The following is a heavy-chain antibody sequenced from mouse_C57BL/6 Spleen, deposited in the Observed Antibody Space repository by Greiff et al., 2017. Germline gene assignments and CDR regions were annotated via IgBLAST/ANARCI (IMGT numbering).Heavy chain of an antibody. CDR2: IYPGDGDT. Sequence: VQLQQSGPELVKPGASVKISCKASGYAFSSSWMNWVKQRPGKGLEWIGRIYPGDGDTNYNGKFKGKATLTADKSSSTAYMQLSSLTSEDSAVYCCARGDDNCYMDYWGQGTSVTVSS. CDR1: GYAFSSSW. D-gene: IGHD2-1*01. J-gene: IGHJ4*01. CDR3: ARGDDNCYMDY. V-gene: IGHV1-82*01.